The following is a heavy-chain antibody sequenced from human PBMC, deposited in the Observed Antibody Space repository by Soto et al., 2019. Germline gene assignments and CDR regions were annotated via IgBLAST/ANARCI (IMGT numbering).Heavy chain of an antibody. Sequence: EVQLVESGGELVQPGGSLRLSCAASGFTFSTYAMNWVRQAPGKGLEWLSFIHMTHDVIFYADSVRGRFTISRDNAKDSLYLQMNSLRVEGTAVYYCVSDPDGDLDFDYWGQGTLVTVSS. J-gene: IGHJ4*02. CDR2: IHMTHDVI. V-gene: IGHV3-48*01. D-gene: IGHD4-17*01. CDR3: VSDPDGDLDFDY. CDR1: GFTFSTYA.